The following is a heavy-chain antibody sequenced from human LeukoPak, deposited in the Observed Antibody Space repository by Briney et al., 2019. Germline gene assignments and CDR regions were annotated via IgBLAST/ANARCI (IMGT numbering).Heavy chain of an antibody. V-gene: IGHV1-2*06. J-gene: IGHJ4*02. CDR3: ASRGYSYGLTFDY. CDR1: GYTFTGYY. Sequence: ASVKVSCKASGYTFTGYYMHWVRQAPGQGLEWMGRINPNSGGTNYAQKFQGRVTMTRDTSISTAYMELSRLRSDDTAVYYCASRGYSYGLTFDYRGQGTLVTVSS. D-gene: IGHD5-18*01. CDR2: INPNSGGT.